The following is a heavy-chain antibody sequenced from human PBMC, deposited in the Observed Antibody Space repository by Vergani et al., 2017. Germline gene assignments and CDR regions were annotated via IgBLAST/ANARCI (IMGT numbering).Heavy chain of an antibody. D-gene: IGHD3-22*01. CDR1: GFTFSSYA. V-gene: IGHV3-23*01. Sequence: EVQLLESGGGLVQPGGSLRLSCAASGFTFSSYAMSWVRQAPGKGLEWVSAISGSGGSTYYADSVKGRFTISRDNSKNTLYLQMNSLRAEDTAVYYCARLGYYYDSSGADYWGQGTLVTVSS. J-gene: IGHJ4*02. CDR2: ISGSGGST. CDR3: ARLGYYYDSSGADY.